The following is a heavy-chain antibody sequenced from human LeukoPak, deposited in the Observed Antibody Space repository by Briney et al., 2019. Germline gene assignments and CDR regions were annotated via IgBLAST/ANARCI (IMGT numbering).Heavy chain of an antibody. CDR3: VMTAGPPTDH. J-gene: IGHJ4*01. Sequence: AGGSLRLSCTGSGFTFNDYYMSWVRQAPGKGLEWLSFISAGGYPIYYADSVRGRFTTARDTAKNSLYLQMNSLKVEDTAVYYCVMTAGPPTDHWGQGALVTVSS. CDR1: GFTFNDYY. V-gene: IGHV3-11*04. CDR2: ISAGGYPI.